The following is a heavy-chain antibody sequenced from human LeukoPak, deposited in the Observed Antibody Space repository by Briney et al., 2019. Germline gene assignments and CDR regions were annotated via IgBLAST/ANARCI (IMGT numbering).Heavy chain of an antibody. CDR1: GFTFDDYA. V-gene: IGHV3-9*01. D-gene: IGHD4-23*01. CDR3: AKDLSTPSPYGGRGGVRGAFDI. J-gene: IGHJ3*02. Sequence: PGGSLRLSCAASGFTFDDYAMHWVRQAPGKGLEWVSGISWNSGSIGYADSVKGRFTISRDNAKNSLYLQMNSLRAEDTALYYCAKDLSTPSPYGGRGGVRGAFDIWGQGTMVTVSS. CDR2: ISWNSGSI.